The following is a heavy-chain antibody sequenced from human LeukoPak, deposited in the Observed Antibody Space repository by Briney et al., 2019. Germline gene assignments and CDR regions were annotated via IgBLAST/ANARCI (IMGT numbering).Heavy chain of an antibody. Sequence: ASVKVSCKASGYTFTGYYMHWVRQAPGQGLEWMGWINPNSGGTNYAQKFQGRFTMTRDTSISTAYMELSRLRSDDTAVYYCARGAVYRKNPAANPPAAFDIWGQGTMVTVSS. D-gene: IGHD2-2*01. CDR1: GYTFTGYY. V-gene: IGHV1-2*02. CDR2: INPNSGGT. CDR3: ARGAVYRKNPAANPPAAFDI. J-gene: IGHJ3*02.